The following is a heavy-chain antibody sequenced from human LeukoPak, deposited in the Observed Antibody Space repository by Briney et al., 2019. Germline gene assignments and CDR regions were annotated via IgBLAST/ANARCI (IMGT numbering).Heavy chain of an antibody. V-gene: IGHV3-30*01. CDR2: ISYDGSNK. Sequence: GRSLRLSCAASGFTFSSYAMHWVRQAPGKGLEWVAVISYDGSNKYYADSVKGRFTISRDNSKNTLYLQMNSLRAEDTAVYYCVRDLGGSYSDADYWGQGTLVTVSS. CDR3: VRDLGGSYSDADY. CDR1: GFTFSSYA. D-gene: IGHD1-26*01. J-gene: IGHJ4*02.